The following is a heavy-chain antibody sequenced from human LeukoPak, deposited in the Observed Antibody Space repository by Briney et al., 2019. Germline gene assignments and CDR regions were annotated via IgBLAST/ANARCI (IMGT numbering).Heavy chain of an antibody. CDR3: VKDLARYYDTSGYEYFDY. Sequence: GGSLRLSCVASGFTFSSYAMSWVRQAPGKGLEWVSIIGTNVDRTFYADFAKGRFTISRDNSKNTLYLHMNSLRAEDTAVYYCVKDLARYYDTSGYEYFDYWGQGTLVSVSS. V-gene: IGHV3-23*01. J-gene: IGHJ4*02. CDR2: IGTNVDRT. CDR1: GFTFSSYA. D-gene: IGHD3-22*01.